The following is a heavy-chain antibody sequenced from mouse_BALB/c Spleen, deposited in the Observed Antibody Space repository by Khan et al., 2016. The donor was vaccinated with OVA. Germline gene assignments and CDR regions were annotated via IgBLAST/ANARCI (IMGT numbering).Heavy chain of an antibody. CDR2: IDPANGDT. Sequence: EVQLQESRAELLKPGASVKLSCTSSGFNIKDTYMHWVKQRPEQGLEWIGRIDPANGDTKYDPKFQGKATITADTSSNTAYLQLSSLTSEDTAVDYCATRYGNPFAYWGQGTLVTVSA. D-gene: IGHD2-1*01. V-gene: IGHV14-3*02. J-gene: IGHJ3*01. CDR1: GFNIKDTY. CDR3: ATRYGNPFAY.